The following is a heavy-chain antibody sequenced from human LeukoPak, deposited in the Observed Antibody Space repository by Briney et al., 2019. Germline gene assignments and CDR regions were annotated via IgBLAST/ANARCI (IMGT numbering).Heavy chain of an antibody. J-gene: IGHJ3*02. CDR1: GFTFSDYY. V-gene: IGHV3-11*04. CDR3: ARGSIKDYYDSSGPRIADAFDI. D-gene: IGHD3-22*01. CDR2: ISSSGSTI. Sequence: GGSLRLSCVASGFTFSDYYISWIRQAPGKGLEWLSYISSSGSTIYFADSVKGRFTISRDNAKNSLYLQMNSLRAEDTAVYYCARGSIKDYYDSSGPRIADAFDIWGQGTMVTVSS.